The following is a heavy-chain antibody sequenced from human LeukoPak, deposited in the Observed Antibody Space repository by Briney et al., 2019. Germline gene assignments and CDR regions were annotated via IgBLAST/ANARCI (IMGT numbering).Heavy chain of an antibody. Sequence: PGGSLRVSCAASGFTFSNYAMTWVRQAPGEGLECDSLISGSGFGTYYADSVKGRFTISRDNSKNTLYLQVNSLRADDTAVYYCAKAPRGYLWYFDYWGQGTLVTVSS. CDR2: ISGSGFGT. J-gene: IGHJ4*02. CDR3: AKAPRGYLWYFDY. D-gene: IGHD5-12*01. CDR1: GFTFSNYA. V-gene: IGHV3-23*01.